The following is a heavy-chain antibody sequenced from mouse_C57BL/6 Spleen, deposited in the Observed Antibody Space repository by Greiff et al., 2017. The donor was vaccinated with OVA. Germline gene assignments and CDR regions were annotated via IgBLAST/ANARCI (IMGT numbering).Heavy chain of an antibody. CDR1: GYAFSSSW. CDR2: IYPGDGDT. Sequence: VKLMESGPELVKPGASVKISCKASGYAFSSSWMNWVKQRPGKGLEWIGRIYPGDGDTNYNGKFKGKATLTADKSSSTAYMQLSSLTSEDSAVYFCARSRGGAMDYWGQGTSVTVSS. V-gene: IGHV1-82*01. CDR3: ARSRGGAMDY. J-gene: IGHJ4*01.